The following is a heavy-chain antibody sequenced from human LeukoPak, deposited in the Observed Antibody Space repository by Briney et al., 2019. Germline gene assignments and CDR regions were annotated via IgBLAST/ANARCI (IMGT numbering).Heavy chain of an antibody. V-gene: IGHV1-8*01. CDR2: MNPNSGNT. D-gene: IGHD2-2*02. Sequence: ASVKVSCKASGYTFTSYDINWVRQATGQGLEWMGWMNPNSGNTGYAQRFQGRVTMTRDTSINTAYMELRSLRSEDTAVYYCVREWRTIPTIEPFDIWGQGTWSPSLQ. CDR3: VREWRTIPTIEPFDI. CDR1: GYTFTSYD. J-gene: IGHJ3*02.